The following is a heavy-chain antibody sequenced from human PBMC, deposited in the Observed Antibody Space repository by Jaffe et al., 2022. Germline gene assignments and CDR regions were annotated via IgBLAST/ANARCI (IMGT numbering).Heavy chain of an antibody. J-gene: IGHJ4*02. D-gene: IGHD3-9*01. CDR2: IRSKAYGGTT. CDR1: GFTFGDYA. CDR3: TRLALVMRYYDILTGNPPTPY. Sequence: EVQLVESGGGLVQPGRSLRLSCTASGFTFGDYAMSWFRQAPGKGLEWVGFIRSKAYGGTTEYAASVKGRFTISRDDSKSIAYLQMNSLKTEDTAVYYCTRLALVMRYYDILTGNPPTPYWGQGTLVTVSS. V-gene: IGHV3-49*03.